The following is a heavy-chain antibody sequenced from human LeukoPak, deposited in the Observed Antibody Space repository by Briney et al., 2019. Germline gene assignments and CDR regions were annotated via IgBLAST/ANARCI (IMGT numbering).Heavy chain of an antibody. V-gene: IGHV3-30*18. CDR1: GFTFSSYG. Sequence: GGSLRLSCAASGFTFSSYGMHWVRQAPGKGLEWVAVIPYDGSNKYYADSVKGRFTISRDNSKNTLYLQMNSLRAEDTAVYYCAKDKDYWGQGTLVTVSS. J-gene: IGHJ4*02. CDR2: IPYDGSNK. CDR3: AKDKDY.